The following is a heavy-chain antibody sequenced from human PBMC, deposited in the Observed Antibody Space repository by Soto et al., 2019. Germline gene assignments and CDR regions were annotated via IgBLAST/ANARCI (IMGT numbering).Heavy chain of an antibody. D-gene: IGHD5-18*01. CDR1: GYTFTSYG. J-gene: IGHJ4*02. CDR2: ISAYNGNT. CDR3: ARDGIQLWDAVLDF. Sequence: ASVKVSGKASGYTFTSYGNSWVRQAPGQGLEWMGWISAYNGNTNYAQKLQGRVTMTTDTSTSTAYMELRSLRSDDTAVYYCARDGIQLWDAVLDFWGQGTVVTV. V-gene: IGHV1-18*04.